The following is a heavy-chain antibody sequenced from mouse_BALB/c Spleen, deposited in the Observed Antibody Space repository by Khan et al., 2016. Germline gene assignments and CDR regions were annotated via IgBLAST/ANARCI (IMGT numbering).Heavy chain of an antibody. Sequence: QVQLQQSGAELVKPGASVKLSCKASGYTFTSYYMYWVKQRPGQGLEWIGKINPSNGGTNFNEKFKSKATLTVDKSSSTAYMPLRSLTSEDSAVYYCTNYVSSGFAYWGPGTLVTVSA. D-gene: IGHD1-1*01. CDR2: INPSNGGT. V-gene: IGHV1-53*01. CDR1: GYTFTSYY. J-gene: IGHJ3*01. CDR3: TNYVSSGFAY.